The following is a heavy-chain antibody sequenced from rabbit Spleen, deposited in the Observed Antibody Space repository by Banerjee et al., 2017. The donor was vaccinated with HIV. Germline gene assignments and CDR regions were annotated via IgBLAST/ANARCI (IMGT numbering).Heavy chain of an antibody. Sequence: QSLEESGGDLVKPGGTLTLTCTASGLDFGSSYWMCWVRQAPGKGLEWIGCIYVGSGSTHYASWAKGRFTMYKTSSTTVTLQLTSLTAADTATYFCARSGYVGGDYTWDLWGPGTLVTVS. CDR3: ARSGYVGGDYTWDL. V-gene: IGHV1S40*01. D-gene: IGHD1-1*01. CDR1: GLDFGSSYW. CDR2: IYVGSGST. J-gene: IGHJ4*01.